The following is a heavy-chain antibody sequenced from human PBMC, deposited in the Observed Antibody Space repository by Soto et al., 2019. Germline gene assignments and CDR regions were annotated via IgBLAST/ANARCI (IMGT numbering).Heavy chain of an antibody. CDR2: LIPISGTA. Sequence: QVQLVQSGAEVKKPGSSVKVSCKASGGTFSSYAISLVRQAPGQGLEWMGGLIPISGTANYAQKFQGRVTITAAESTSTAYMELSSLRSEDTAVYYCARSQGSSTSLEIYYYYYYGMDVWGQGTTVTVSS. CDR1: GGTFSSYA. V-gene: IGHV1-69*01. D-gene: IGHD2-2*01. CDR3: ARSQGSSTSLEIYYYYYYGMDV. J-gene: IGHJ6*02.